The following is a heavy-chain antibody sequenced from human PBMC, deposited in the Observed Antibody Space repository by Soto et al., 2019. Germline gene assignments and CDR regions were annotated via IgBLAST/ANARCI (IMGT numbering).Heavy chain of an antibody. Sequence: EVQLVESGGGLVKPGGSLRLSCAASGFTFSNAWMSWVRQAPGKGLEWVGRIKSKTDGGTTDYAAPVKGRFTISRDDSNNTLYLQMNSLKTEDTAVYYCTTGGVSDIVATIQTNWFDPWGQGTLVTVSS. V-gene: IGHV3-15*01. D-gene: IGHD5-12*01. CDR2: IKSKTDGGTT. CDR3: TTGGVSDIVATIQTNWFDP. J-gene: IGHJ5*02. CDR1: GFTFSNAW.